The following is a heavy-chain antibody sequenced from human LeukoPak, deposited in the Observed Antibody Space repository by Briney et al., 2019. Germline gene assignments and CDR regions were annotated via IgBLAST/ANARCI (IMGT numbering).Heavy chain of an antibody. CDR2: IYHSGST. V-gene: IGHV4-30-2*01. Sequence: PSETLSLTCTVSGGSISSGGYYWSWIRQPPGKGLEWIGYIYHSGSTYYNPSLKSRVTISVDRSKNQFSLKLSSVTAADTAVYYCARERVTHFQPRSRPFDYWGQGTLVTVSS. CDR3: ARERVTHFQPRSRPFDY. J-gene: IGHJ4*02. D-gene: IGHD4-11*01. CDR1: GGSISSGGYY.